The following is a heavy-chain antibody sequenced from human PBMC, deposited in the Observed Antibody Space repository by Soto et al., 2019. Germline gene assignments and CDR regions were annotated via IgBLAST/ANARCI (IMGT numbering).Heavy chain of an antibody. CDR1: GFTFSSYA. CDR3: AREGGRYSSPYYYYGMDV. Sequence: QVQLVESGGGVVQPGRSLRLSCAASGFTFSSYAMHWLRQAPGKGLEWGAVISYDGSNKYYADSVKGRFTISRDNSKNTLYLQMNSLRAEDTAVYYCAREGGRYSSPYYYYGMDVWGQGTTVTVSS. CDR2: ISYDGSNK. J-gene: IGHJ6*02. V-gene: IGHV3-30-3*01. D-gene: IGHD5-18*01.